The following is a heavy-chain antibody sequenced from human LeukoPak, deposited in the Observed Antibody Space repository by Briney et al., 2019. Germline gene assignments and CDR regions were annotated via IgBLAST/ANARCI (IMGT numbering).Heavy chain of an antibody. Sequence: PSETLSLTCTVSGGSISSSSYYWGWIRQPPGKGLEWIGSIYYSGSTYYNPSLKSRVTISVDTSKNQFSLKLSSVTAADTAVYYCARPGGRWLQDGWYRFDYWGQGTLVTVSS. V-gene: IGHV4-39*01. D-gene: IGHD5-24*01. CDR2: IYYSGST. CDR3: ARPGGRWLQDGWYRFDY. J-gene: IGHJ4*02. CDR1: GGSISSSSYY.